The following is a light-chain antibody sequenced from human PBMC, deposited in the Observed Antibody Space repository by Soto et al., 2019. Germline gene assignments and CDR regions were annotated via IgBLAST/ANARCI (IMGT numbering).Light chain of an antibody. CDR1: SSSIGSNT. CDR2: GHN. J-gene: IGLJ2*01. CDR3: AAWDDSLNGRV. Sequence: QSVLTQPPSASGTPGQRVTISCSGSSSSIGSNTVNWYQQLPGTAPNLLIYGHNQRPSGVPDRFSGSRSGTSASLAISGLQSEDEADYYCAAWDDSLNGRVFGGGTKLTVL. V-gene: IGLV1-44*01.